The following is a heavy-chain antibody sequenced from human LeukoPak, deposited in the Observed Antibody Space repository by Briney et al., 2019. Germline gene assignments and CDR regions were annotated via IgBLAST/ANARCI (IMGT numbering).Heavy chain of an antibody. CDR1: GGSISSGDYY. D-gene: IGHD3-22*01. J-gene: IGHJ4*02. CDR2: IYYSGST. V-gene: IGHV4-30-4*08. Sequence: SETLSLTCTVSGGSISSGDYYWRWLRQPPGTGREWIGYIYYSGSTYFIPSLKTRVTISVDTSKTQFSLKLSSVTAADTAVYYCARVGKTYYYDSSGYQVDYWGQGTLVTVSS. CDR3: ARVGKTYYYDSSGYQVDY.